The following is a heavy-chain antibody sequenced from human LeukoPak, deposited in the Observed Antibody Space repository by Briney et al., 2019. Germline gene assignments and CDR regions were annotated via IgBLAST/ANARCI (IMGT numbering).Heavy chain of an antibody. J-gene: IGHJ4*02. D-gene: IGHD6-13*01. V-gene: IGHV4-59*12. CDR3: ARYLRSSWSLDY. Sequence: SETLSLTCTVSGGSISGYHWSWIRQPPGKGLEWIGDIYYSGTTNFNPSLKSRVTISVDTSKNHFSLKLSSVTAADTAVYYCARYLRSSWSLDYWGQGTLVTVSS. CDR2: IYYSGTT. CDR1: GGSISGYH.